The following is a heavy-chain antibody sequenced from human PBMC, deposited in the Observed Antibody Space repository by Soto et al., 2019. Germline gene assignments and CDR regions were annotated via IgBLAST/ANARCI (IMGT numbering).Heavy chain of an antibody. CDR2: IYYSGST. V-gene: IGHV4-59*01. D-gene: IGHD6-13*01. CDR1: GGSISSYY. J-gene: IGHJ4*02. CDR3: VRVDEGIAASAFDY. Sequence: SETLSLTCTVSGGSISSYYWSWIRQPPGKGLEWIGYIYYSGSTNYNPSLKSRVTISVDTSKNQFSLKLSSVTAADTAVYYCVRVDEGIAASAFDYWGQGTLVTVSS.